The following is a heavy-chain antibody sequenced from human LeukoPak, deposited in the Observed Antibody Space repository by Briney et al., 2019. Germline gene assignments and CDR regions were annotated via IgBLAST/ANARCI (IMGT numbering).Heavy chain of an antibody. D-gene: IGHD3-3*01. CDR2: IYSGGST. CDR1: GFTVSSNY. CDR3: AREQVRRQYYDFWSGYYRPYYYYYMDV. Sequence: PGGSLRLSCAASGFTVSSNYMSWVRQAPGKGLEWVSVIYSGGSTYYADSVKGRFTISRDNAKNSLYLQMNSLRAEDTAVYYCAREQVRRQYYDFWSGYYRPYYYYYMDVWGKGTTVTVSS. V-gene: IGHV3-53*01. J-gene: IGHJ6*03.